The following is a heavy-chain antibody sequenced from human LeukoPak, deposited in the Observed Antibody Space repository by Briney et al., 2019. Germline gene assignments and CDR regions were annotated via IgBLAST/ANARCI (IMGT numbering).Heavy chain of an antibody. D-gene: IGHD6-19*01. J-gene: IGHJ4*02. CDR1: GFTVSSYW. CDR3: ARGRQWLVPNTYFDY. V-gene: IGHV3-74*01. Sequence: GGSLRLSCAASGFTVSSYWMHWVRQVPGQGLAWVARINNDGATTRYADSVRGRFLISRDNTKDTVSLEMTGLTVEDMGVYYCARGRQWLVPNTYFDYWGQGSLVTVSS. CDR2: INNDGATT.